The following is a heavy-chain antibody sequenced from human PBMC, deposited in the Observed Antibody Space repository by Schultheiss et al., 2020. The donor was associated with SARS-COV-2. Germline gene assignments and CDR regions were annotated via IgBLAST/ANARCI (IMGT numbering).Heavy chain of an antibody. D-gene: IGHD7-27*01. V-gene: IGHV3-21*01. Sequence: GESLKISCAASGFTFSSYSMNWVRQAPGKGLEWVSSISSSSSYIYYADSVKGRFTISRDNAKNSLYLQMNSLRAEDTAVYYCATSTWGLPFGYWGQGTLVTVSS. J-gene: IGHJ4*02. CDR2: ISSSSSYI. CDR1: GFTFSSYS. CDR3: ATSTWGLPFGY.